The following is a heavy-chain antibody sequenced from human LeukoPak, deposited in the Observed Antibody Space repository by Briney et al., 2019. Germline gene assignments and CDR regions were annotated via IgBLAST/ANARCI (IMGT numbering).Heavy chain of an antibody. Sequence: ASVKVSCKASGYTFNGHYMHWVRQAPGQGLEWMGWINPNSGGTNYAQKFQGRVTMTRDTSISTAYMELSRLRSDDTAVYYCARELEQLSETSSGALWGYFDYWGQGTLVTVSS. CDR2: INPNSGGT. D-gene: IGHD3-22*01. J-gene: IGHJ4*02. V-gene: IGHV1-2*02. CDR3: ARELEQLSETSSGALWGYFDY. CDR1: GYTFNGHY.